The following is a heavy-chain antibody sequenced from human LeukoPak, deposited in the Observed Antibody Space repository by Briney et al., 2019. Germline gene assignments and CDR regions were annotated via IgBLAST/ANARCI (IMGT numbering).Heavy chain of an antibody. Sequence: TGGSLRLSCAASGFTLSSYAMSWVRQAPGKGLEWVSAISGSGGSTYYADSVKGRFTISRDNSKNTLYLQMNSLRAEDTAVYYCAKDQRPNYYGSGSYCGTDYWGQGTLVTVSS. J-gene: IGHJ4*02. CDR1: GFTLSSYA. CDR3: AKDQRPNYYGSGSYCGTDY. V-gene: IGHV3-23*01. D-gene: IGHD3-10*01. CDR2: ISGSGGST.